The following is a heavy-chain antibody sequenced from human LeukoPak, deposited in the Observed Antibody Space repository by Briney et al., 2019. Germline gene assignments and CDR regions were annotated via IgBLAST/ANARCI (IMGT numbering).Heavy chain of an antibody. J-gene: IGHJ4*02. Sequence: GGSLRLSCAASGFTFSSYAMSWVRQAPGKGLEWVSDISGSGGSTYYADSVKGRFTISRDNSKNTLYLQMNSLRAEDTAVYYCARDPSGWYFVDYWGQGTLVTVSS. CDR1: GFTFSSYA. V-gene: IGHV3-23*01. CDR2: ISGSGGST. D-gene: IGHD6-19*01. CDR3: ARDPSGWYFVDY.